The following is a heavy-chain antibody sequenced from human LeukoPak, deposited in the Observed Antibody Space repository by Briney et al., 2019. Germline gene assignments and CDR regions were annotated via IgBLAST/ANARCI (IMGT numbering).Heavy chain of an antibody. Sequence: PGGSLRLSCAASGFTFSSYAMHWVRQAPGKGLEWVAVISYDGSNKYYADSVKGRFTISRDNSKNTLYLQMNSLRAEDTAVYYCANGGTWGNPPYNWFDPWGQGTLVTVSS. CDR1: GFTFSSYA. D-gene: IGHD7-27*01. J-gene: IGHJ5*02. V-gene: IGHV3-30*04. CDR2: ISYDGSNK. CDR3: ANGGTWGNPPYNWFDP.